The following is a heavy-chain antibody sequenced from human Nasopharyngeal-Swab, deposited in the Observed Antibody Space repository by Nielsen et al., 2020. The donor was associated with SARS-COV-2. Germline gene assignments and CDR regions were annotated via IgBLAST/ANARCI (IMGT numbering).Heavy chain of an antibody. J-gene: IGHJ4*02. CDR3: ARDPNYYDSSGYLDY. CDR2: IYSGGST. V-gene: IGHV3-53*01. Sequence: GRQAPGKGLEWVSVIYSGGSTYYADSVKGRFTISRDNSKNTLYLQMNSLRAEDTAVYYCARDPNYYDSSGYLDYWGQGTLVTVSS. D-gene: IGHD3-22*01.